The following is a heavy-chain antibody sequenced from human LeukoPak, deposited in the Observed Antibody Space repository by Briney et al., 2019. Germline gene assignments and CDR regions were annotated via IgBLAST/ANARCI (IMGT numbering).Heavy chain of an antibody. CDR2: ITGNGGST. CDR1: QFNFNKFG. CDR3: AKDPNGDYIGTFDI. D-gene: IGHD4-17*01. J-gene: IGHJ3*02. Sequence: PGGSLRLSCATSQFNFNKFGMTWVRQAPGKGLEWVSSITGNGGSTQYADSVQGRFAISRDNSKNTLYLQMNSLRAEDTATHYCAKDPNGDYIGTFDIWGQGTMVTVSS. V-gene: IGHV3-23*01.